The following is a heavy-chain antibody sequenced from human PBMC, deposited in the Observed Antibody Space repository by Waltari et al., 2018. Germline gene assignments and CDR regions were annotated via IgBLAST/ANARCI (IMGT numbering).Heavy chain of an antibody. CDR3: ARDEGGSTHPRGFDP. J-gene: IGHJ5*02. Sequence: QVQLQESGSGLVKPSETLSLTCTVSGGSISSYYWSWIRQPPGKGLEWIGYIYYSGSTNYNPSLKSRVTISVDTSKNQFSLKRSSVTAADTAVYYCARDEGGSTHPRGFDPWGQGTLVTVSS. D-gene: IGHD2-2*01. V-gene: IGHV4-59*01. CDR2: IYYSGST. CDR1: GGSISSYY.